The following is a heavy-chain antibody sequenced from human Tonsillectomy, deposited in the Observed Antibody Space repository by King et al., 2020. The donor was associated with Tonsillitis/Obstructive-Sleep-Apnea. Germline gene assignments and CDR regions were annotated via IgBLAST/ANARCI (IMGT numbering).Heavy chain of an antibody. Sequence: VQLVESGGGVVRPGGSLRLSCAASGFTFDDYGMSWVRQAPGKGLEWVSGINWNGGSTGYADSVKGRLTISRDNANNSLYLQMNSLRAEDTALYYCARVRGGDNDYGGNGFDYWGQGTLVTVSS. V-gene: IGHV3-20*04. CDR1: GFTFDDYG. D-gene: IGHD4-23*01. CDR3: ARVRGGDNDYGGNGFDY. J-gene: IGHJ4*02. CDR2: INWNGGST.